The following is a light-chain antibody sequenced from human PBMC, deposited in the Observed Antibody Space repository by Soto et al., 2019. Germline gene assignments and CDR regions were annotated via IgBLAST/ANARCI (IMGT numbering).Light chain of an antibody. CDR1: SSDVGGYNY. Sequence: QSVLTQPASVSGSPGQSITISCTGSSSDVGGYNYVSWYQQHPGKAPKLMIYEVSNRPSGISNRFSGSKSGNTASLTLSGLQAEDEADYYCQSYDSRLSAVVFGGGTKLTVL. V-gene: IGLV2-14*01. CDR3: QSYDSRLSAVV. CDR2: EVS. J-gene: IGLJ2*01.